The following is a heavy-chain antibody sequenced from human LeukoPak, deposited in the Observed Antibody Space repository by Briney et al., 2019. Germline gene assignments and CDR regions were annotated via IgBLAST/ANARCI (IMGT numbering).Heavy chain of an antibody. CDR1: GYSISSGYY. Sequence: NASETLSLTCAVSGYSISSGYYWGWIRQPPGKGLEWIGSIYYSGSTYYNPSLKSRVTISVDTSKYQFSLKLSSVTAADTAVYYCARHRYSSNPFDYWGQGTLVTVSS. CDR2: IYYSGST. J-gene: IGHJ4*02. V-gene: IGHV4-38-2*01. D-gene: IGHD6-13*01. CDR3: ARHRYSSNPFDY.